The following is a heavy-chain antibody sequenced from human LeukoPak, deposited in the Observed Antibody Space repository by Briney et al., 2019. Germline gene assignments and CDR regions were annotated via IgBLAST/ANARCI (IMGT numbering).Heavy chain of an antibody. J-gene: IGHJ4*02. V-gene: IGHV1-69*13. CDR2: IIPIFGTA. D-gene: IGHD2-2*01. Sequence: AVKVSCTASGGTFIIYAISWVRQAPGQGREWMGGIIPIFGTANYAQKFQGRVTITADESTSTAYMELSSLRSEDTAVYYCARPAATYSAAFDYWGQGTLVTVSS. CDR1: GGTFIIYA. CDR3: ARPAATYSAAFDY.